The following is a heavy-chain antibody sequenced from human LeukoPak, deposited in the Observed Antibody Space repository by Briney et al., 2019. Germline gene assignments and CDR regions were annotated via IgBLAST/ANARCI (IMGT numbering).Heavy chain of an antibody. J-gene: IGHJ5*02. D-gene: IGHD2-2*01. Sequence: PSGTLSLTCAVYGGSFSGYHWSWIRQPPGKGLEWIGEINDGGGTNYNLSLKSRVTISADTSRNQFSLRLSSVTAADTTLYYCARGGRGVPAARRFKPGNWFDPWGQGTLVTVSS. V-gene: IGHV4-34*01. CDR1: GGSFSGYH. CDR3: ARGGRGVPAARRFKPGNWFDP. CDR2: INDGGGT.